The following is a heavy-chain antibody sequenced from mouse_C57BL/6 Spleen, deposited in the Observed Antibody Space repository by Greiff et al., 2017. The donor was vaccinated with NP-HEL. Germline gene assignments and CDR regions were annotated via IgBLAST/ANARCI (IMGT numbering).Heavy chain of an antibody. CDR2: IWWDDDK. V-gene: IGHV8-8*01. CDR1: GFSLSTFGMG. Sequence: QVTLKESGPGILQPSQTLSLTCSFSGFSLSTFGMGVGWIRQPSGKGLEWLAHIWWDDDKYYNPALKSRPTISKDTSKNPVFLKIANVCTADTATYYCSRMSYYYGEDLAYWGQGTLVTVSA. D-gene: IGHD1-1*01. CDR3: SRMSYYYGEDLAY. J-gene: IGHJ3*01.